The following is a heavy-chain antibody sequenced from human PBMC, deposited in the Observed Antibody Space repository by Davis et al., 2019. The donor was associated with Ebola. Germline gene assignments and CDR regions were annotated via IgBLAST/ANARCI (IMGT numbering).Heavy chain of an antibody. Sequence: GESLKISCAASGFTFSSYWMSWVRQAPGKGLEWVSYISSSSSTIYYADSVKGRFTISRDNAKNSLYLQMNSLRDEDTAVYYCARTYYYGSGSYYHFDYWGQGTLVTVSS. CDR3: ARTYYYGSGSYYHFDY. CDR1: GFTFSSYW. V-gene: IGHV3-48*02. J-gene: IGHJ4*02. D-gene: IGHD3-10*01. CDR2: ISSSSSTI.